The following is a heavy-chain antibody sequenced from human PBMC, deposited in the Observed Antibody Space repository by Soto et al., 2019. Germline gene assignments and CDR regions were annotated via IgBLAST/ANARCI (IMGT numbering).Heavy chain of an antibody. D-gene: IGHD4-17*01. CDR1: GFTFDDSA. J-gene: IGHJ6*03. Sequence: EVQLVESGGGLVQPDRSLRLSCVASGFTFDDSAMHWVRQAPGKGLEWVSAISWNSGQLDYADSVRGRFTTSRDNAKNSLYLQMNSLRPEDTALYYCAKDKSTGEYSYYRYMDVWGKGTTVTVSS. V-gene: IGHV3-9*01. CDR3: AKDKSTGEYSYYRYMDV. CDR2: ISWNSGQL.